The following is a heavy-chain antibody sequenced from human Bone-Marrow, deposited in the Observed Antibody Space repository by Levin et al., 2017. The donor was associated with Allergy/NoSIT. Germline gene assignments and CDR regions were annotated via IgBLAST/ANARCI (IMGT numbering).Heavy chain of an antibody. D-gene: IGHD1-26*01. CDR2: ISATGSSV. CDR3: ARGPGNKWVHSHFDH. J-gene: IGHJ4*02. V-gene: IGHV3-48*03. CDR1: GFTFSDYE. Sequence: PGGSLRLSCAASGFTFSDYEMNWVRQAPGKGLEWVAYISATGSSVLYADSVKGRFTISRDNAGASVYLQMNSLSADDTPVYFCARGPGNKWVHSHFDHWGQGTLVTCSP.